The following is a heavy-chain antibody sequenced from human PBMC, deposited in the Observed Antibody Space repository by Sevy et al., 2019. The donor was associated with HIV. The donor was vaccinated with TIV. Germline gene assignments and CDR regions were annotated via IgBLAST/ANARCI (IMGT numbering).Heavy chain of an antibody. CDR3: ARVLRCSGGSCYTSPYYYGMDV. D-gene: IGHD2-15*01. V-gene: IGHV1-69*13. CDR1: GGTFSSYA. J-gene: IGHJ6*02. Sequence: ASVKVSCKASGGTFSSYAISWVRQAPGQGLEWMGGIIPIFGTANYAQKFQGRVTITADESTSTAYRELSSLRSEDTAVYYCARVLRCSGGSCYTSPYYYGMDVWGQGTTVTVSS. CDR2: IIPIFGTA.